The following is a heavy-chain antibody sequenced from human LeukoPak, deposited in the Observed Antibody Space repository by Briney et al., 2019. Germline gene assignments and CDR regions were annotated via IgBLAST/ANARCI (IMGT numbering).Heavy chain of an antibody. CDR1: GFTFSSYA. CDR2: ISYDGSNK. Sequence: GGSLRLSCAASGFTFSSYAMHWVRQAPGKGLEWVAVISYDGSNKYYADSVKGRFTISRDNSKNTLYLQMNSLRAEDTAVYYCAKARGATSFDYWGQGSLVTVSS. D-gene: IGHD1-26*01. J-gene: IGHJ4*02. CDR3: AKARGATSFDY. V-gene: IGHV3-30*04.